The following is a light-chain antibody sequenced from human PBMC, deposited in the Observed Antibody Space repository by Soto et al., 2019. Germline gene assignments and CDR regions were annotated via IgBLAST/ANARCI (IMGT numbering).Light chain of an antibody. CDR1: QSISSGY. CDR3: QQYGSSPWT. CDR2: GAS. J-gene: IGKJ1*01. Sequence: EVVLTQSPGTLSLSPGERATLSCRASQSISSGYLAWYQQKPGQAPRLLIYGASSRATGIPDRFSGSGSGTEFTLTISRLEPEDIAVFYCQQYGSSPWTFGQGTKVDIK. V-gene: IGKV3-20*01.